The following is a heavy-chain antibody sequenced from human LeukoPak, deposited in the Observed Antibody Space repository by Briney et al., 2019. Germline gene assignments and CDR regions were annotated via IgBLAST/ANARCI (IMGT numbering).Heavy chain of an antibody. V-gene: IGHV3-23*01. J-gene: IGHJ4*02. CDR1: GFTFSSYA. CDR3: AKDPPYYYDSSGLFRGY. CDR2: ISGSGGST. Sequence: GGSLRLSCAASGFTFSSYAMSWVRQAPGKGLEWASAISGSGGSTYYADSVKGQFTISRDNSKNTLYLQMNSLRAEDTAVYYCAKDPPYYYDSSGLFRGYWGQGTLVTVSS. D-gene: IGHD3-22*01.